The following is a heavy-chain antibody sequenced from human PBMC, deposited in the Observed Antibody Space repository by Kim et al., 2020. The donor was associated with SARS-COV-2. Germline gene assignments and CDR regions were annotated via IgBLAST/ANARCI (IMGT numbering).Heavy chain of an antibody. CDR1: GYTFTSYY. Sequence: ASVKVSCKASGYTFTSYYMHWVRQAPGQGLEWMGIINPSGGSTSYAQKFQGRVTMTRDTSTSTVYMELSSLRSEDTAVYYCARGDPIVVVPAAVRTVDDYYYYGMDVWGQGTTVTVSS. CDR2: INPSGGST. D-gene: IGHD2-2*01. CDR3: ARGDPIVVVPAAVRTVDDYYYYGMDV. J-gene: IGHJ6*02. V-gene: IGHV1-46*01.